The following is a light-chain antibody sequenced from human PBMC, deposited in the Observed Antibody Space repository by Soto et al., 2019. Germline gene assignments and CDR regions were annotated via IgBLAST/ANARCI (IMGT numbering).Light chain of an antibody. V-gene: IGLV1-40*01. CDR1: SSNIGAGYD. CDR3: QSYDSSLSGSVV. CDR2: GNS. Sequence: QAVVTQPPSVSGAPGQRVTISCTGSSSNIGAGYDVHWYQQLPGTAPKLLIYGNSNRPSRVPDRFSGSKSGTSASLAITGLQAEDEADYSCQSYDSSLSGSVVFGGGTKLTVL. J-gene: IGLJ2*01.